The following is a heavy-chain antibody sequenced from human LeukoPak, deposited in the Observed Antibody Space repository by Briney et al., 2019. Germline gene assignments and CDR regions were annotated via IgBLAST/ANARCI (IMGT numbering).Heavy chain of an antibody. D-gene: IGHD2-8*01. Sequence: GGSLRLSCAAYGFTFSSYSMNWVRQAPGKGLEWVSFISTSSSYIYYADSVKGRFTISRDNAKNSLYLQMNSLRAEDTAVYYCARSDAVLYYYYYYMDVWGKGTTVTVSS. CDR3: ARSDAVLYYYYYYMDV. CDR2: ISTSSSYI. CDR1: GFTFSSYS. V-gene: IGHV3-21*01. J-gene: IGHJ6*03.